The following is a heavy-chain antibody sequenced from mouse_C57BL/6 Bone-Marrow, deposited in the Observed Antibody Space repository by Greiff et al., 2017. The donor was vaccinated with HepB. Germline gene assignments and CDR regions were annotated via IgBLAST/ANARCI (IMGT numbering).Heavy chain of an antibody. V-gene: IGHV5-2*01. Sequence: EVKLVESGGGLVQPGESLKLSCESNEYEFPSHDMSWVRKTPEKRLELVAAINSDGGSTYYPDTMERRFIISRDNTKKTLYLQMSSLRSEDTALYYCASLELNWAPFAYWGQGTLVTVSA. CDR3: ASLELNWAPFAY. CDR2: INSDGGST. CDR1: EYEFPSHD. D-gene: IGHD4-1*01. J-gene: IGHJ3*01.